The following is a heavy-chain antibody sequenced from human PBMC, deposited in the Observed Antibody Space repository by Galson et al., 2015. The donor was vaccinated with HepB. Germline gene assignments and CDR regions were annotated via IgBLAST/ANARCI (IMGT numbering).Heavy chain of an antibody. CDR1: GFAFDSHA. CDR2: ITGKGYST. CDR3: AKGYGLFDS. V-gene: IGHV3-23*01. D-gene: IGHD5-18*01. Sequence: SLRLSCAASGFAFDSHAMSWVRQAPGRGLEWISGITGKGYSTFYADSVKGRLNVSKDNSNNMLYLQMNSLRAEDAGLYFCAKGYGLFDSWGQGILVTVSS. J-gene: IGHJ5*01.